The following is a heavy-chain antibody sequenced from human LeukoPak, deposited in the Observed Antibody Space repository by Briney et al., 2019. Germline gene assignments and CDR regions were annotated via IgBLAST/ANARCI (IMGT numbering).Heavy chain of an antibody. V-gene: IGHV3-64D*06. CDR3: VKDRELLWFGELLIPHYFDY. D-gene: IGHD3-10*01. CDR1: GFTFSSYA. J-gene: IGHJ4*02. Sequence: PGGSLRLSCSASGFTFSSYAMHWVRQAPGKGPEYVSAISSNGGSTYYADSVKGRFTISRDNSKNTLYLQMSSLRAEDTAVYYCVKDRELLWFGELLIPHYFDYWGQGTLVTVSS. CDR2: ISSNGGST.